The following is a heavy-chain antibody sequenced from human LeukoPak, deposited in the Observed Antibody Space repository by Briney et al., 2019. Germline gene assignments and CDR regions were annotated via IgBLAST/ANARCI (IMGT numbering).Heavy chain of an antibody. V-gene: IGHV3-23*01. CDR2: ISGSGSST. Sequence: PGGSLRLSCAASGFPFSSYAMCWVRQAPGKGLEWVSAISGSGSSTYYADSVKGWFTSSRDNSKNKLYLQMNSLRAEDTAVYYCAKGLSYYNDSSGKAFDYWGQGTLVTVSS. CDR1: GFPFSSYA. D-gene: IGHD3-22*01. J-gene: IGHJ4*02. CDR3: AKGLSYYNDSSGKAFDY.